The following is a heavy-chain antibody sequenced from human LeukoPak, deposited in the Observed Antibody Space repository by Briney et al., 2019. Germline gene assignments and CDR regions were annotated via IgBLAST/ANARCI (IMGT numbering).Heavy chain of an antibody. CDR3: ARVLDLSKRGLDAFDI. CDR2: VYYSGST. Sequence: GSLRLSCAASGFTFSSYAMSWVRQAPGKGLEWIGYVYYSGSTNYNPSLKSRVTISVDTSKKQFSLKLSSATAADTAVYYCARVLDLSKRGLDAFDIWGQGTMVTVSS. J-gene: IGHJ3*02. CDR1: GFTFSSYA. D-gene: IGHD3-16*01. V-gene: IGHV4-59*01.